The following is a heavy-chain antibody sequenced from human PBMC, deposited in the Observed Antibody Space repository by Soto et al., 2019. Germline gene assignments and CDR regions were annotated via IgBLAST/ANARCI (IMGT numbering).Heavy chain of an antibody. CDR3: ARGGTGELSFYYYGMDV. J-gene: IGHJ6*02. D-gene: IGHD3-16*01. CDR2: IYYSGST. V-gene: IGHV4-30-4*01. Sequence: PSETLSLTCTVSGGSISSVDYYWSWIRQPPGKGLEWIGYIYYSGSTYYNPSLKSRVTISVDTSKNQFSLKLSSVTAADTAVYYCARGGTGELSFYYYGMDVWGQGTTVTVSS. CDR1: GGSISSVDYY.